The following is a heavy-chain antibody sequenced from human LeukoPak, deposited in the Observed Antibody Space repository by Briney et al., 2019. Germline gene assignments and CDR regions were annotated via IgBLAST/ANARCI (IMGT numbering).Heavy chain of an antibody. D-gene: IGHD6-13*01. V-gene: IGHV1-3*01. CDR2: INAGNGNT. CDR3: ARDHGSSKEDDAFDI. J-gene: IGHJ3*02. Sequence: GASVKVSCKASGYTFTSYGISWVRQAPGQRLEWMGWINAGNGNTKYSQKFQGRVTITRDTSASTAYMELSSLRSEDTAVYYRARDHGSSKEDDAFDIWGQGTMVTVSS. CDR1: GYTFTSYG.